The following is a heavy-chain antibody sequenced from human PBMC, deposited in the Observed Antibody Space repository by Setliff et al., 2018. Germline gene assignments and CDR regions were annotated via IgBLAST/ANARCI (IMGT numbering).Heavy chain of an antibody. CDR3: ARHKSNGSGSYPSLYMDV. Sequence: PSETLSLTCIVAGDSISNSDYYWGWIRQPPGKGLEWVATIYYSGSTYSNPSLKSRLIISVDAPDNQFSVKLSSVTAADTAVYYCARHKSNGSGSYPSLYMDVWGKGIMVTVSS. J-gene: IGHJ6*03. CDR1: GDSISNSDYY. V-gene: IGHV4-39*01. D-gene: IGHD3-10*01. CDR2: IYYSGST.